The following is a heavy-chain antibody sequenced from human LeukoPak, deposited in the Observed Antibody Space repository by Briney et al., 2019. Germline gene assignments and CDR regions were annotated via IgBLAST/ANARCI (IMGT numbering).Heavy chain of an antibody. Sequence: SETLSLTCIFSGGSLSSGSYYWRWIRQHPGKGVEWIEYIYYSGSTYYNPSLKSRLTISVGTSKNQFSLKLSSVTAADTDVYYCARDTYYYGSGTQSDAFDIWGQGTMVTVSS. CDR1: GGSLSSGSYY. CDR2: IYYSGST. D-gene: IGHD3-10*01. V-gene: IGHV4-31*03. CDR3: ARDTYYYGSGTQSDAFDI. J-gene: IGHJ3*02.